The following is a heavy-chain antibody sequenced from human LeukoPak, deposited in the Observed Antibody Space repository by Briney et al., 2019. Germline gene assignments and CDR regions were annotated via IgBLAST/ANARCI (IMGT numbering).Heavy chain of an antibody. D-gene: IGHD6-19*01. V-gene: IGHV1-18*01. Sequence: ASVKVSCKASGYTFTSYDINWVRQATGQGLEWMGWMNPNSGNTNYAQKLQGRVTMTTDTSTSTAYMELRSLRSDDTAVYYCARAGIAVAGSNFDYWGQGTLVTVSS. CDR3: ARAGIAVAGSNFDY. J-gene: IGHJ4*02. CDR2: MNPNSGNT. CDR1: GYTFTSYD.